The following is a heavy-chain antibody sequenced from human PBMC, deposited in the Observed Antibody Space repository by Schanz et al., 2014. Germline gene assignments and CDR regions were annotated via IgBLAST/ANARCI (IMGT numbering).Heavy chain of an antibody. J-gene: IGHJ5*02. V-gene: IGHV1-69*08. CDR2: IVPIAGIT. Sequence: QVQLVQSGPEVKKPGSSVKVSCKASGGTFSSDTFSWVRQAPGQGLEWMGRIVPIAGITNYAQRFQGRVTITADKSSDTAYMELSSLRSEDTAVYYCAREVGLYDRGWFDPWGQGTLXTVSS. CDR3: AREVGLYDRGWFDP. D-gene: IGHD3-22*01. CDR1: GGTFSSDT.